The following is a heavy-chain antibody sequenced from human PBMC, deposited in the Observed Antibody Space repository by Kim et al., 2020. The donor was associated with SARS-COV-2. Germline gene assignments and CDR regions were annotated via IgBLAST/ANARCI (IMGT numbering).Heavy chain of an antibody. CDR3: ARDRVAAAILYYYYYGMDV. Sequence: SVKVSCKASGGTFSSYAISWVRQAPGQGLEWMGGIIPIFGTANYAQKFQGRVTITADESTSTAYMELSSLRSEDTAVYYCARDRVAAAILYYYYYGMDVWGQGTTVTVFS. CDR1: GGTFSSYA. CDR2: IIPIFGTA. J-gene: IGHJ6*02. D-gene: IGHD2-2*02. V-gene: IGHV1-69*13.